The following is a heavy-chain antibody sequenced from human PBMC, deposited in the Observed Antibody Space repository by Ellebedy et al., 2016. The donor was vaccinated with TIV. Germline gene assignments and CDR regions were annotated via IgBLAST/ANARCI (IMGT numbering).Heavy chain of an antibody. CDR3: ARGRGHYAGSGSDY. CDR2: IFHSGST. D-gene: IGHD3-10*01. Sequence: SETLSLTXAVSGGSISSSDWWRWVRQPPGKGLEWIGEIFHSGSTNYNPSLARRVTISVDESKNHFSLTLNSVTAADTAVYYCARGRGHYAGSGSDYWGQGTLVTVSS. V-gene: IGHV4-4*02. CDR1: GGSISSSDW. J-gene: IGHJ4*02.